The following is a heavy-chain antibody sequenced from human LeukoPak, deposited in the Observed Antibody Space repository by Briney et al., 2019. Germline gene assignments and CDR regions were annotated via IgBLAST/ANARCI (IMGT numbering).Heavy chain of an antibody. CDR2: INHSGST. J-gene: IGHJ4*02. V-gene: IGHV4-34*01. CDR1: GGSFSGYY. D-gene: IGHD6-19*01. CDR3: ARGFRIAVAGTPAY. Sequence: SETLSLTCAVYGGSFSGYYWSWTRQPPGKGLEWIGEINHSGSTNYNPSLKSRVTISVDTSKNQFSLKLSSVTAADTAVYYCARGFRIAVAGTPAYWGQGTLVTVSS.